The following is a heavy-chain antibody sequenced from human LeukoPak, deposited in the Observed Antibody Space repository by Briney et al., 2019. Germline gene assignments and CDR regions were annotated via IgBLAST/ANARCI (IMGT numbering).Heavy chain of an antibody. CDR3: ARDKDGYYDILTGYYRGPFEY. Sequence: PGGSLRLSCAASGFTFSSYEMNWVRQAPGKGLEWVSYISSRATTIYYADSVKGRFTISRDNAKNSLYLQMNSLRAEDTAVYYCARDKDGYYDILTGYYRGPFEYWGQGTLVTVSS. D-gene: IGHD3-9*01. J-gene: IGHJ4*02. CDR2: ISSRATTI. V-gene: IGHV3-48*03. CDR1: GFTFSSYE.